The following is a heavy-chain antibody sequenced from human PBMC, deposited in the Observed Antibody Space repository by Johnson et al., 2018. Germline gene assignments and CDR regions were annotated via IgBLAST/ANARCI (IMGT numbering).Heavy chain of an antibody. V-gene: IGHV3-7*01. J-gene: IGHJ3*02. Sequence: EVQLVESGGGLVQPGGSLRLSCAVSGFNFNRYWMSWVRQAPGKGLEWVANINQDGNEKYYVESVRGRFTISRDIARNSLYLQMHSLRAEDTAVYYCARRYDSTGYYYRPGAFDIWGQGTMVTVSS. CDR2: INQDGNEK. D-gene: IGHD3-22*01. CDR1: GFNFNRYW. CDR3: ARRYDSTGYYYRPGAFDI.